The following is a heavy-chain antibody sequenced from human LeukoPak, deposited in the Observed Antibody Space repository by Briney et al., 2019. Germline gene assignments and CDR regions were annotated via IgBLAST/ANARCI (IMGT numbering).Heavy chain of an antibody. CDR3: AGSGGLSNQGGVFDY. D-gene: IGHD3-10*01. J-gene: IGHJ4*02. Sequence: GASVKVSCKASGYTFTSYGISWVRQAPGQGLEWMGWISAYNGNTNYAQKLQGRVTMTTDTSTSTAYMELRSLRSDDTAVYYCAGSGGLSNQGGVFDYWGQGTLVTVSS. CDR2: ISAYNGNT. CDR1: GYTFTSYG. V-gene: IGHV1-18*01.